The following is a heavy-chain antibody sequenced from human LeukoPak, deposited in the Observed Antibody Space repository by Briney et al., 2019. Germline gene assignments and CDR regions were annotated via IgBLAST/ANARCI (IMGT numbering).Heavy chain of an antibody. J-gene: IGHJ4*02. V-gene: IGHV4-39*07. Sequence: SETLSLTCTVSGGSISSYYWGWIRQPPGKGLEWIGSIYYSGSTYYNPSLKSRVTISVDTYKNQFSLKLSSVTAADTAVYYCALIHSSGLDYWGQGTLVTVSS. CDR3: ALIHSSGLDY. D-gene: IGHD6-19*01. CDR1: GGSISSYY. CDR2: IYYSGST.